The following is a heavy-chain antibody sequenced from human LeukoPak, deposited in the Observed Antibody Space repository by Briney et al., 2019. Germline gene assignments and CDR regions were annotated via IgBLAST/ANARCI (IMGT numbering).Heavy chain of an antibody. CDR2: VYYSGYT. J-gene: IGHJ4*02. CDR1: GGSFSGYY. D-gene: IGHD4-17*01. Sequence: PSDTLSLTCDVYGGSFSGYYWGWIRQPPGKGLEWIGSVYYSGYTYYNPSLKCRVTISVDTSNNQFSLKLSSVTAADTAVYYCARHRYTTVTPTYFDYWGQGTLVTVS. V-gene: IGHV4-39*01. CDR3: ARHRYTTVTPTYFDY.